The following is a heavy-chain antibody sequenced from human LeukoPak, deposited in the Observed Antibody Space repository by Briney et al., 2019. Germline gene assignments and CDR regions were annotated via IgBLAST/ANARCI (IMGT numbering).Heavy chain of an antibody. Sequence: GGSLRLSCAASGFTFSSYSMNWVRQAPGKGLEWVSSISSSSNYIYYADSMKGRFTISRDNAKNSLYLQMNSLRAEDTAVYYCARLSIYYYGSGSYYLRAFFDYWGQGTLVTVSS. V-gene: IGHV3-21*01. CDR1: GFTFSSYS. D-gene: IGHD3-10*01. CDR3: ARLSIYYYGSGSYYLRAFFDY. J-gene: IGHJ4*02. CDR2: ISSSSNYI.